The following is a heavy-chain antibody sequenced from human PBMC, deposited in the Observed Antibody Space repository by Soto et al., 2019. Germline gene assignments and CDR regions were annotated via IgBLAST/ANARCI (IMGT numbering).Heavy chain of an antibody. CDR2: IWYDGSNK. V-gene: IGHV3-33*08. Sequence: GGSLRLSCAASGFTFSDYYMSWIRQAPGKGLEWVAVIWYDGSNKYYADSVKGRFTISRDNSKNTLYLQMNSLRAEDTAVYYCAIVAGDSGYCSSTSCAPFDYWGQGTLVTVSS. CDR1: GFTFSDYY. D-gene: IGHD2-2*01. J-gene: IGHJ4*02. CDR3: AIVAGDSGYCSSTSCAPFDY.